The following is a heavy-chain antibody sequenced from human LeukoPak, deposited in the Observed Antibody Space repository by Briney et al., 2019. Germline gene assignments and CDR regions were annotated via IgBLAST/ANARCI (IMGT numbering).Heavy chain of an antibody. V-gene: IGHV3-48*02. CDR1: GFTFSSYS. CDR2: ISSSSSTI. CDR3: AGPIVGATNAFNI. J-gene: IGHJ3*02. Sequence: GGSLRLSCAASGFTFSSYSMNWVRQAPGKGLEWVSYISSSSSTIYYADSVKGRFTISRDNAKNSLYLQMNSLRDEDTAVYYWAGPIVGATNAFNIGGKGTRVTVFS. D-gene: IGHD1-26*01.